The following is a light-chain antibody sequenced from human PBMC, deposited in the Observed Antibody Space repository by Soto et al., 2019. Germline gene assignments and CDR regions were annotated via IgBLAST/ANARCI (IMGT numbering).Light chain of an antibody. CDR2: AAS. CDR3: QQSYSTPRWT. Sequence: DIQMTQYPSSLSASVGDRVTITCRASQSISSYLNWYQQKPGKAPKLLIYAASSLQSGVPSRFSGSGSGTDFTLTISSLQPEDFATYYCQQSYSTPRWTFGQGTMV. CDR1: QSISSY. V-gene: IGKV1-39*01. J-gene: IGKJ1*01.